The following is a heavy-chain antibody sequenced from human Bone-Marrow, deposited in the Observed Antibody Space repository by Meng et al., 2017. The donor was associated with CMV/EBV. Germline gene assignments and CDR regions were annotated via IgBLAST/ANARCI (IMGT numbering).Heavy chain of an antibody. V-gene: IGHV4-59*01. J-gene: IGHJ3*01. CDR2: IYYSGST. D-gene: IGHD2/OR15-2a*01. CDR1: GDSISTYY. Sequence: SETLSLTCTVSGDSISTYYWSWIRQPPGKGLEWIAYIYYSGSTNYSPSLKSRVTISVDTSKNLFSLKLSSVTAADTAVYYCARASGYYINAFDLWGQGIMVPSPQ. CDR3: ARASGYYINAFDL.